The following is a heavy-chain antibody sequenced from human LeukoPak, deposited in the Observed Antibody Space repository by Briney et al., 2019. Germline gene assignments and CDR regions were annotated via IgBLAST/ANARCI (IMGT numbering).Heavy chain of an antibody. J-gene: IGHJ4*02. Sequence: ASVKVSCKASGYTFTGYYMHWVRQASGQGLEWMGWINPNSGGTNYAQKFQGRVTMTRDTSISTAYMELSRLRSDDTAVYYCARVPRFYGQAQAPFDYWGQGTLVTVSS. V-gene: IGHV1-2*02. D-gene: IGHD3-10*01. CDR1: GYTFTGYY. CDR2: INPNSGGT. CDR3: ARVPRFYGQAQAPFDY.